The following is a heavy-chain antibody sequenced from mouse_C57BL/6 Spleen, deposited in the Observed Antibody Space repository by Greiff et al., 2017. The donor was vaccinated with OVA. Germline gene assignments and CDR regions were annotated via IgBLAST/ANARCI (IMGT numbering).Heavy chain of an antibody. CDR1: GYTFTDYY. V-gene: IGHV1-26*01. Sequence: EVQLQQSGPELVKPGASVKISCKASGYTFTDYYMNWVKQSHGKSLEWIGDINPNNGGTSYNQKFKGTATLTVDKSSSTAYMELRSLTSADSAVYYGAWNYGSSYDYFDYWGQGTTLTVSS. J-gene: IGHJ2*01. D-gene: IGHD1-1*01. CDR3: AWNYGSSYDYFDY. CDR2: INPNNGGT.